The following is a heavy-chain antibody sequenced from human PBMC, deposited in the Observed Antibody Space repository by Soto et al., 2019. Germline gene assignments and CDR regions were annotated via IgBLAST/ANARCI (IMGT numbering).Heavy chain of an antibody. J-gene: IGHJ4*02. CDR2: ISSSSSTI. V-gene: IGHV3-48*02. CDR3: ARAGGSYYTVYYFDY. Sequence: EVQLVESGGGLVQPGGSLRLSCAASGFTFSSYSMNWVRQAPGKGLEWVSYISSSSSTIYYADSVKGRFTISRDNAKNSLYLQMNSLRDEDTAVYYCARAGGSYYTVYYFDYWGQGTLVTVSS. D-gene: IGHD1-26*01. CDR1: GFTFSSYS.